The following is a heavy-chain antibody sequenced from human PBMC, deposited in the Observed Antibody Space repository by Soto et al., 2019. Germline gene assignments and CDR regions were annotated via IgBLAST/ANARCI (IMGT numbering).Heavy chain of an antibody. V-gene: IGHV1-69*06. J-gene: IGHJ4*02. Sequence: ASVKVSCKASGGTFSSYAISWVRQAPGQGLEWMGGIIPIFGTANYAQKFQGRVTITADKSTSTAYMELSSLRSEDTAVYYCAAYGSGSFPFDYWGQGTLVTVSS. CDR2: IIPIFGTA. CDR3: AAYGSGSFPFDY. D-gene: IGHD3-10*01. CDR1: GGTFSSYA.